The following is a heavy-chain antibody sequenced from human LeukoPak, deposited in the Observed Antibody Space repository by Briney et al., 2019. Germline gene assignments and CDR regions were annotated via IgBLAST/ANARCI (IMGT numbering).Heavy chain of an antibody. D-gene: IGHD4-17*01. V-gene: IGHV3-30*02. Sequence: GGSLRLSCAASVFTFSTYGFHWARQAPGKGLEGVAFISYDGSDDYYAASVKGRFTISRDNSKNTLYLQMNSLRPEDTAVYYCSKGRGDYDDFRLGYWGQGTLVTVSS. CDR2: ISYDGSDD. J-gene: IGHJ4*02. CDR1: VFTFSTYG. CDR3: SKGRGDYDDFRLGY.